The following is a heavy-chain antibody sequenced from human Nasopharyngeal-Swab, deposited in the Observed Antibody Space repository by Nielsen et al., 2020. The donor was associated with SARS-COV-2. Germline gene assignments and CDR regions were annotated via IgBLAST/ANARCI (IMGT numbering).Heavy chain of an antibody. CDR2: ISYDGSNK. J-gene: IGHJ6*02. D-gene: IGHD3-9*01. CDR1: GFTFGSYG. CDR3: AKEAGYYDILTGYYLSLGYGMDV. Sequence: GGSLRLSCAASGFTFGSYGMHWVRQAPGKGLEWVAVISYDGSNKYYADSVKGRFTISRDNSKNTPYLQMNSLRAEDTAVYYCAKEAGYYDILTGYYLSLGYGMDVWGQGTTVTVSS. V-gene: IGHV3-30*18.